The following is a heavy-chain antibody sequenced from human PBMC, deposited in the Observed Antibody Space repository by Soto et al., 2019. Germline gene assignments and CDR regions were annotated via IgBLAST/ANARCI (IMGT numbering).Heavy chain of an antibody. Sequence: KPSETLSLTCAVSGGSISSSNWWSWARQPPGKGLEWIGEIYHSGSTNYNPSLKSRVTISVDKSKNQFSLKLSSVTAADTAVYYCARATSSWYRNYYYGMDVWGQGTTVTVSS. V-gene: IGHV4-4*02. CDR2: IYHSGST. CDR3: ARATSSWYRNYYYGMDV. D-gene: IGHD6-13*01. J-gene: IGHJ6*02. CDR1: GGSISSSNW.